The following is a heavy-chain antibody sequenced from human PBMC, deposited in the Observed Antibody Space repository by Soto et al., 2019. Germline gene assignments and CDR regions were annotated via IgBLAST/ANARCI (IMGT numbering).Heavy chain of an antibody. J-gene: IGHJ6*03. CDR1: GGSFSGYY. Sequence: SEALSLTCAVYGGSFSGYYSSWIRQPPGKGLEWIGEINHSGSTNYNPSLKSRVTISVDTSKNQFSLKLSSVTAADTAVYYCARATGTTKAYYYYYMDVWGKGTTVTVSS. V-gene: IGHV4-34*01. CDR3: ARATGTTKAYYYYYMDV. CDR2: INHSGST. D-gene: IGHD1-7*01.